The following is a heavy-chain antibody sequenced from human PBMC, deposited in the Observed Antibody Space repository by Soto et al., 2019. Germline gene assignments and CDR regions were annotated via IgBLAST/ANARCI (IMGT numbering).Heavy chain of an antibody. V-gene: IGHV3-7*01. J-gene: IGHJ4*02. D-gene: IGHD2-15*01. CDR1: GFSFSSYW. CDR3: GRVRRSDPDDY. CDR2: IKQDGSEK. Sequence: GGSLRLSCAASGFSFSSYWMSWVRQAPGKGLEWVANIKQDGSEKQYVDFVKGRFTISRDNAKNSLYLQMNSLRDEDTAVYYCGRVRRSDPDDYWGQGTLVTVSS.